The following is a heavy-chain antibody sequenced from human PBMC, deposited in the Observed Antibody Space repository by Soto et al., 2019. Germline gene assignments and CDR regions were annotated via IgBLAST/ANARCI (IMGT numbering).Heavy chain of an antibody. V-gene: IGHV4-31*03. CDR3: ARDRHNNFIDP. D-gene: IGHD1-1*01. CDR2: IYYSGST. CDR1: GASMSSGGYY. J-gene: IGHJ5*02. Sequence: TLSLTCTVSGASMSSGGYYWTWIRQSPGKGLEWIGYIYYSGSTYYNPSLESRVAISLDASRSQFSLTLHSVTAADTAIYYCARDRHNNFIDPWGQGTLVTVSS.